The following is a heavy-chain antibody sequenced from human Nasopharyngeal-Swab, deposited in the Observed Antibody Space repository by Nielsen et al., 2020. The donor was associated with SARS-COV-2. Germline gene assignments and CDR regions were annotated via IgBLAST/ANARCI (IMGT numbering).Heavy chain of an antibody. D-gene: IGHD5-12*01. CDR2: IIPIFGTA. J-gene: IGHJ6*02. Sequence: WVRHASGQGLEWLGGIIPIFGTANYAQKFQGRVTITADESTSTAYMELSSLRSEDTAVYYCARWGIVATGSYYYYGMDVWGQGTTVTVSS. V-gene: IGHV1-69*01. CDR3: ARWGIVATGSYYYYGMDV.